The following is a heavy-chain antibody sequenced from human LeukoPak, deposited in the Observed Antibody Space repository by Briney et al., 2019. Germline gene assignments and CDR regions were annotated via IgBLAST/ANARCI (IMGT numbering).Heavy chain of an antibody. CDR2: LSGSGRDT. Sequence: GGSLRLSCTGSAFNLSRFAMTWVRQAPGKGLEWVSSLSGSGRDTDYANSVKGRFTISRDSSKSTLFLRMNSLRVEDTAVYYCAKVRPGYSHYFYFMDVWAEGTTVTVSS. CDR3: AKVRPGYSHYFYFMDV. V-gene: IGHV3-23*01. CDR1: AFNLSRFA. J-gene: IGHJ6*03. D-gene: IGHD5-18*01.